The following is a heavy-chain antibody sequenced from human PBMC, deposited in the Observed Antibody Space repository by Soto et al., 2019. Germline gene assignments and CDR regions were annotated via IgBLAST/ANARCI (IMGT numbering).Heavy chain of an antibody. V-gene: IGHV4-59*01. CDR2: IYYSGST. CDR3: ARSPQWLVTNWFDP. J-gene: IGHJ5*02. CDR1: GGPISSYY. Sequence: TSETLSLTCTVSGGPISSYYWSWIRQPPGKGLEWIGYIYYSGSTNYNPSLKSRVTISVDTSKNQFSLKLSSVTAADTAVYYCARSPQWLVTNWFDPWGQGTLVTVSS. D-gene: IGHD6-19*01.